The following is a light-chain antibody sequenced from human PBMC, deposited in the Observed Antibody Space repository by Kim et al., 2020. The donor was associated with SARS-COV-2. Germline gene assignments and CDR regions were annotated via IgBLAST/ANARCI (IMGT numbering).Light chain of an antibody. Sequence: EIVLTQSPGTLSLSPGERATLSCRASQSVSSNYLGWYQQKHGQAPRLLIYGASSRATGIPDRFSGSGSGTEFTLTISRLEPEDFAVYYCQKYGGWWTFGQGTKVEIK. CDR3: QKYGGWWT. CDR1: QSVSSNY. CDR2: GAS. V-gene: IGKV3-20*01. J-gene: IGKJ1*01.